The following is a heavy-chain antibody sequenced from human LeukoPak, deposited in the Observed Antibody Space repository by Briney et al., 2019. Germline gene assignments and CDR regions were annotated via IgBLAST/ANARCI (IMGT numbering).Heavy chain of an antibody. Sequence: GGSLRLSCAASGFTFCSYEMNWVRQAPGEGLECVSYISSSGSTIYYADSVKGRFTISRDNAKNSLYLQMNSLRAEDTAVYYCARPGSSGWYVNFDYWGQGTLVTVSS. CDR2: ISSSGSTI. CDR1: GFTFCSYE. CDR3: ARPGSSGWYVNFDY. D-gene: IGHD6-19*01. J-gene: IGHJ4*02. V-gene: IGHV3-48*03.